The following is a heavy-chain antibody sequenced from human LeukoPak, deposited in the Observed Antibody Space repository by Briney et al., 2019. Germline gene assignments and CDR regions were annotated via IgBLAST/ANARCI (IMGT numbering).Heavy chain of an antibody. CDR3: ASYGSGSYLYYYGMDV. CDR2: MNPNSGNT. D-gene: IGHD3-10*01. J-gene: IGHJ6*02. CDR1: GYTFTSHD. Sequence: ASVKVSCKASGYTFTSHDINWVRQATGQGLEWMGWMNPNSGNTGYAQKFQGRVTMTRNTSISTAYMELSSLRSEDTAVYYCASYGSGSYLYYYGMDVWGQGTTVTVSS. V-gene: IGHV1-8*01.